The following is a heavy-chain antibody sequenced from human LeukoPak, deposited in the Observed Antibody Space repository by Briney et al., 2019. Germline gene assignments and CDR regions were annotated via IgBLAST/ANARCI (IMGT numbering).Heavy chain of an antibody. CDR3: ARQSSGYYYGWFDP. V-gene: IGHV4-59*08. D-gene: IGHD3-22*01. CDR2: IYYSGST. CDR1: GGSISSYY. J-gene: IGHJ5*02. Sequence: PSETPSLTCTVSGGSISSYYWSWIRQPPGKGLEWIGYIYYSGSTNYNPSLKSRVTMSVDTVKNQFSLNLNSVTAADTAVYYCARQSSGYYYGWFDPWGQGTLVTVSS.